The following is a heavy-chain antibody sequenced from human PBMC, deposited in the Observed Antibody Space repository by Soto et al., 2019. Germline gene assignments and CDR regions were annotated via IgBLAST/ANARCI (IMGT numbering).Heavy chain of an antibody. J-gene: IGHJ6*02. V-gene: IGHV3-23*01. CDR3: AKVTKRAAAGRYEYYKYGMDV. CDR2: ISGSGGSS. Sequence: GSLRLSCAASGFAFSTYAMTWVRQAPGKGLEWVSVISGSGGSSYYAASVKGRFTISRDNSKNTLFLQMNGLRAEDTAVYYCAKVTKRAAAGRYEYYKYGMDVWGQGTTVTVSS. CDR1: GFAFSTYA. D-gene: IGHD6-13*01.